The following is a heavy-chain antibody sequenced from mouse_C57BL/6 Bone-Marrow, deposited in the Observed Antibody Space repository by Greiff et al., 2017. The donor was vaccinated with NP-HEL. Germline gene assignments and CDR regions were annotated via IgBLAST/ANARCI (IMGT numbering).Heavy chain of an antibody. CDR1: GFNIKDDY. Sequence: VQLQQSGAELVRPGASVKLSCTASGFNIKDDYMHWVKQRPEQGLEWIGWIDPENGDTEYASKFQGKATITADTSSNTAYLQLSSLTSEDTAVYYCHYYGSSPSLDYYAMDYWGQGTSVTVSS. D-gene: IGHD1-1*01. J-gene: IGHJ4*01. CDR3: HYYGSSPSLDYYAMDY. V-gene: IGHV14-4*01. CDR2: IDPENGDT.